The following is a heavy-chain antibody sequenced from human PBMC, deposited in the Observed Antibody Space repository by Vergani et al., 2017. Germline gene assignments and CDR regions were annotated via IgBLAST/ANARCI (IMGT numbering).Heavy chain of an antibody. D-gene: IGHD6-13*01. CDR1: GGSISSSSYY. V-gene: IGHV4-39*01. Sequence: QLQLQESGPGLVKPSETLSLTCTVSGGSISSSSYYWGWIRQPPGKGLEWIVSIYYSGSTYYNPSLKSRVTISVDTSKSHFSLKLSSVTAADTAVYYCARPSPTGYSSGWSDAFDIWGQGTMVTVSS. CDR2: IYYSGST. J-gene: IGHJ3*02. CDR3: ARPSPTGYSSGWSDAFDI.